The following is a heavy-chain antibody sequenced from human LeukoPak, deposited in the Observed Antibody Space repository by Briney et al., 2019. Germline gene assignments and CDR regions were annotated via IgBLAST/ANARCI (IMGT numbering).Heavy chain of an antibody. CDR3: ARGRAAAGMGAFDI. V-gene: IGHV1-69*01. J-gene: IGHJ3*02. Sequence: ASVKVSCKASGGTFSSYAISWVRQAPGQGLEWMGGIIPIFGTANYAQKFQGRVTITADESTSTAYMELSSLRSEDTAVYYCARGRAAAGMGAFDIWGQGTMVTVSS. D-gene: IGHD6-13*01. CDR2: IIPIFGTA. CDR1: GGTFSSYA.